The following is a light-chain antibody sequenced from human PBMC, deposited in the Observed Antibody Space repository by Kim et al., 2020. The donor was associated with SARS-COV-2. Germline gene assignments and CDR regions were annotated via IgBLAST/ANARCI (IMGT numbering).Light chain of an antibody. CDR2: QDS. Sequence: SYELTQPPSVSVSPGQTASISCSGDKLGDKYVCWYQQKPGQSPVLVIYQDSKRPSGIPERFSGSNSGNTATLTIGGTQAIDEADYYCQAWDSSTNYVFGTGTKVTVL. V-gene: IGLV3-1*01. CDR1: KLGDKY. CDR3: QAWDSSTNYV. J-gene: IGLJ1*01.